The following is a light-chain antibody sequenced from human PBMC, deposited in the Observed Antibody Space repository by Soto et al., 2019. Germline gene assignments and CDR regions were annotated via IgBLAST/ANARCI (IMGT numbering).Light chain of an antibody. Sequence: EIMLAQAPGTLSLSPGVRATLSCRASQSVSGSYLAWYQQKPGQAPRILIYGASNSATGIPDRIGSSGAGTDFTLTISRLEHEDFAVYYCQQYSSSGTFGQGTKVDIK. V-gene: IGKV3-20*01. J-gene: IGKJ1*01. CDR3: QQYSSSGT. CDR2: GAS. CDR1: QSVSGSY.